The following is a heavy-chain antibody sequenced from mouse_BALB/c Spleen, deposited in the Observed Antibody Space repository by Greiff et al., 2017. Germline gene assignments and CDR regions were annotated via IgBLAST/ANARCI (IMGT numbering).Heavy chain of an antibody. Sequence: EVQLVESGGGLVKLGGSLKLSCAASGFTFSSYYMSWVRQTPEKRLELVAAINSNGGSTYYPDTVKGRFTISRDNAKNTLYLQMSSLKSEDTALYYCARAVSSYAMDYWGQGTSVTVSS. CDR1: GFTFSSYY. CDR2: INSNGGST. V-gene: IGHV5-6-2*01. CDR3: ARAVSSYAMDY. D-gene: IGHD1-1*01. J-gene: IGHJ4*01.